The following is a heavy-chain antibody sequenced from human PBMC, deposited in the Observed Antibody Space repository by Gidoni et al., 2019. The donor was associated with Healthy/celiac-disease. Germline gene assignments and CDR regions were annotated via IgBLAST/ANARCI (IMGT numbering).Heavy chain of an antibody. CDR2: MKSDGCST. D-gene: IGHD2-2*01. CDR3: ARRDIVVVPAAQAGNYYYYYYMDV. V-gene: IGHV3-74*01. J-gene: IGHJ6*03. CDR1: GCTFRSYW. Sequence: EVQLVESGRGLVQPGGSLSLSCADSGCTFRSYWMHGLRRAPGKGLVWVARMKSDGCSTSYADSVKGRISSSRDNAKNTLYLQMNSLRAEDTAVYYCARRDIVVVPAAQAGNYYYYYYMDVWGKGTTVTVSS.